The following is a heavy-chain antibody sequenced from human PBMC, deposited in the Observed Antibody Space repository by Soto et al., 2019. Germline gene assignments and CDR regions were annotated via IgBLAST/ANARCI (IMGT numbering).Heavy chain of an antibody. V-gene: IGHV1-3*01. Sequence: QVQLVQSGAEVKKPGASVRVSCKASGFTFTSYAIHWVRQAPRQRLEWMGWINAGNGNTEYSQNIQGRVTISRDTSANTAYLDLSSLKSGDTAVYYCARGSEPAYSTWYVNGDYWGQGTLVTVSS. D-gene: IGHD2-2*01. CDR2: INAGNGNT. J-gene: IGHJ4*02. CDR3: ARGSEPAYSTWYVNGDY. CDR1: GFTFTSYA.